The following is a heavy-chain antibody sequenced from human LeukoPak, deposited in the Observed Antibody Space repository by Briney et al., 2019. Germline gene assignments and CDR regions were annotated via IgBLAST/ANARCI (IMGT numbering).Heavy chain of an antibody. CDR3: ARLDWGSRGSGSFDI. J-gene: IGHJ4*02. V-gene: IGHV4-39*01. CDR1: GGSISSSSYY. D-gene: IGHD7-27*01. CDR2: IYYSGNT. Sequence: PSETLSLTCTVSGGSISSSSYYWGWIRQPPGKGLEWIRSIYYSGNTYYDASLKSRVAMSVDTSKNQFSLKVRSVTAADTAVYFCARLDWGSRGSGSFDIGGQGTLVIVSS.